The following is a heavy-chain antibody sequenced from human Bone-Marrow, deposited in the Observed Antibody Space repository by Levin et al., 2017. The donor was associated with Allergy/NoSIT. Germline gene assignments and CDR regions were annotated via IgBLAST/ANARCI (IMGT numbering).Heavy chain of an antibody. V-gene: IGHV4-4*02. CDR1: GGSISSSNW. CDR3: ARLGIAVAGALFDY. Sequence: SETLSLTCAVSGGSISSSNWWSWVRQPPGKGLEWIGEIYHSGSTNYNPSLKSRVTISVDKSKNQFSLKLSSVTAADTAVYYCARLGIAVAGALFDYWGQGTLVTVSS. J-gene: IGHJ4*02. CDR2: IYHSGST. D-gene: IGHD6-19*01.